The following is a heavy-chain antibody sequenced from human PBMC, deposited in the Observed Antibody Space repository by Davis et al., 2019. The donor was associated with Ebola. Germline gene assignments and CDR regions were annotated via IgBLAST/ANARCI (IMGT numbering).Heavy chain of an antibody. J-gene: IGHJ5*02. D-gene: IGHD5-12*01. CDR2: YYYSGST. Sequence: MPSETLSLTCAVSGAFVSSGGYSWIWIRQPPGKGLEWIGYYYYSGSTNYNPSLKSRVTISVDTSKNQFSLKLSSVTAADTAVYYCGRHAVGVATNDYFDPWGQGTLVTVSS. CDR3: GRHAVGVATNDYFDP. V-gene: IGHV4-61*08. CDR1: GAFVSSGGYS.